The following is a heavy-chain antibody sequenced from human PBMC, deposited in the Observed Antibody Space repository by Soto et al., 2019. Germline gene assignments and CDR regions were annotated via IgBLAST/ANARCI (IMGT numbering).Heavy chain of an antibody. Sequence: EVQLLESGGGLVQPGGSLRLSCAASGFTFSSYAMSWVRQAPGKGLEWVSAISGSGGSTYYADSVKGRFTISRDNSKNTLYLQMNSLRAEDTAVYYCAKEGYSSSWKNNWFDPWGQGTLVTVSS. CDR3: AKEGYSSSWKNNWFDP. J-gene: IGHJ5*02. CDR1: GFTFSSYA. CDR2: ISGSGGST. V-gene: IGHV3-23*01. D-gene: IGHD6-13*01.